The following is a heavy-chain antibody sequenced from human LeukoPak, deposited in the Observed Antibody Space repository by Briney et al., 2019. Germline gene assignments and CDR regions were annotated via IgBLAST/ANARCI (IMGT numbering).Heavy chain of an antibody. CDR2: ISGSGGST. V-gene: IGHV3-23*01. D-gene: IGHD3-10*01. Sequence: PGGSLRLSCAASGFTFSSYAMSWVRQAPGKGLEWVSAISGSGGSTYYADSVKGRFTISRDNSKTTLYLQMNSLRAGDTAVYYCAKDPWGSGSYYMYYFDSWGQGTLVTLSS. CDR1: GFTFSSYA. J-gene: IGHJ4*02. CDR3: AKDPWGSGSYYMYYFDS.